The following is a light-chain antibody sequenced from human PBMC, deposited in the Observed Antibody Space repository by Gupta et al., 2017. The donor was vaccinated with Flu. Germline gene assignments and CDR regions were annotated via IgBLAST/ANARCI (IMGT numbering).Light chain of an antibody. CDR2: DNS. CDR3: AAWDDSLDDYV. Sequence: QSVVTQPPSASGTPGQRVTVSCSGSSSNLGTNPVNWYQQLPGTAPKLLIHDNSQRPSGVPDRFSGSKSGTAASLAISGLQFEDEADYYCAAWDDSLDDYVCGTGTKITVL. V-gene: IGLV1-44*01. CDR1: SSNLGTNP. J-gene: IGLJ1*01.